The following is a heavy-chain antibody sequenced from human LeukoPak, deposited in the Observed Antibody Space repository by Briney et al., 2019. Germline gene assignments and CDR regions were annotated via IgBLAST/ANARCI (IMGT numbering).Heavy chain of an antibody. D-gene: IGHD1-1*01. J-gene: IGHJ6*03. CDR3: ARDKLWYMDV. Sequence: GGSLRLSCAASGFTFSSYGMSWVRQAPGKGLEWVSSISSSSSYIYYADSVKGRFTISRDNAKNSLYLQMNSLRAEDTAVYYCARDKLWYMDVWGKGTTVTVSS. V-gene: IGHV3-21*01. CDR1: GFTFSSYG. CDR2: ISSSSSYI.